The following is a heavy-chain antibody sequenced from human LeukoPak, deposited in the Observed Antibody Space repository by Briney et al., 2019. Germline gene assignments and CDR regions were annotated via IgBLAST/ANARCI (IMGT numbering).Heavy chain of an antibody. D-gene: IGHD1-14*01. Sequence: SETLSLTCTVSGGSISSYYWSWIRQHAGKRLEWIGRINTSGSSNYNPFLSSPLTMTVDTSKNHFSPNLRSVTVADTAVYCCAGEGGGRRWLDLWGQGTLVTVSS. V-gene: IGHV4-4*07. J-gene: IGHJ5*02. CDR1: GGSISSYY. CDR3: AGEGGGRRWLDL. CDR2: INTSGSS.